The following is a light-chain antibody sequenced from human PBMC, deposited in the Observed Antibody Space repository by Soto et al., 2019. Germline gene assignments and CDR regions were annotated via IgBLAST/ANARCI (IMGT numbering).Light chain of an antibody. CDR3: QQYANLPPFT. J-gene: IGKJ3*01. V-gene: IGKV1-33*01. CDR2: DAS. Sequence: DLQMTQSPSSLSASVGDRVTITCQASQDISNYLNWYQQKPGKAPKLLIYDASNLETGVPSRFSGSGSGTELTITISSLQPEDIATYYCQQYANLPPFTFGPGTKVDIK. CDR1: QDISNY.